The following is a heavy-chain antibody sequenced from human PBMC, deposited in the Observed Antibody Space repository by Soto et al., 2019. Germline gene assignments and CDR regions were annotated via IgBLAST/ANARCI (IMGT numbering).Heavy chain of an antibody. CDR3: VRDMQLWRLDS. V-gene: IGHV3-33*01. CDR2: IWYDGSNK. J-gene: IGHJ4*02. D-gene: IGHD2-21*01. CDR1: GFTFSNYS. Sequence: GGSQRLSCRASGFTFSNYSMHWVRQAPGKGLEWVAVIWYDGSNKYFVDSVKGRFIISRDNSKNTMDLHMNTLRAEDTAVYYCVRDMQLWRLDSWGQGTLVTVSS.